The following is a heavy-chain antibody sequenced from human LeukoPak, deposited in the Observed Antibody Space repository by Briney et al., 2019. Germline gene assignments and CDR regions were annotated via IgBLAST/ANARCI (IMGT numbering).Heavy chain of an antibody. CDR2: IYTSGST. Sequence: SETLSLTCTVSGGSISSGSYYWSWIRQPAGKGLEWIGRIYTSGSTNYNPSLKSRVTISVDTSKNQFSLKLSSVTAADTAVYYCARHAIAYYCDYWGQGTPVTVSS. CDR3: ARHAIAYYCDY. V-gene: IGHV4-61*02. CDR1: GGSISSGSYY. J-gene: IGHJ4*02. D-gene: IGHD2-8*01.